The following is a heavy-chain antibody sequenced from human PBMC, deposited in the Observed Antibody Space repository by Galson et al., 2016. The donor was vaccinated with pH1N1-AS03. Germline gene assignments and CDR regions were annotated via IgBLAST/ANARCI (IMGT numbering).Heavy chain of an antibody. CDR2: INPNNGVT. Sequence: SVKVSCKASGYIFTDFYVHWVRQAPGQGLEWMGWINPNNGVTNYAQKFQAWVTMTGDTSISTAYLELYGLKSDDTAVYYCARDPRGPCSSATCATTSYFGKDVWGQGTTVIVSS. CDR3: ARDPRGPCSSATCATTSYFGKDV. V-gene: IGHV1-2*04. D-gene: IGHD2/OR15-2a*01. J-gene: IGHJ6*02. CDR1: GYIFTDFY.